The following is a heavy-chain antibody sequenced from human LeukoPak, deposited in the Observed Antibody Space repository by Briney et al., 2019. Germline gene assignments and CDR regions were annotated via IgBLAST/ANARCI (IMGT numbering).Heavy chain of an antibody. CDR1: GFTFSSYD. CDR3: ARDPRTVRI. J-gene: IGHJ4*02. V-gene: IGHV3-48*03. CDR2: ISTSGATI. D-gene: IGHD1-1*01. Sequence: GGSLRLSCAASGFTFSSYDMNWVRQAPGKGLEWVSYISTSGATIYYADSVKGRFTISRDNAKNLLYLQMDSLRVEDTAIYYCARDPRTVRIWGQGTLVTVSS.